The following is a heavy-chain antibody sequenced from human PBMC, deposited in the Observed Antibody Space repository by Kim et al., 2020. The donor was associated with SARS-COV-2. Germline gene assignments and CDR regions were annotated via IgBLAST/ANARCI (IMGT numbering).Heavy chain of an antibody. CDR3: ARGSIAARRGLDY. J-gene: IGHJ4*02. V-gene: IGHV4-31*03. CDR2: IYYSGST. CDR1: GGSISSGGYY. D-gene: IGHD6-6*01. Sequence: SETLSLTCTVSGGSISSGGYYWSWIRQHPGKGLEWIGYIYYSGSTYYNPSLKSRVTISVDTSKNQFSLKLSSVTAADTAVYYCARGSIAARRGLDYWGQGTLVTVSS.